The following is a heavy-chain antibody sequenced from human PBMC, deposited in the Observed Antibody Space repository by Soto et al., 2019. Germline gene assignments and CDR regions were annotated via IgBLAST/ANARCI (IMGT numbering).Heavy chain of an antibody. CDR2: IKPDGSEK. V-gene: IGHV3-7*01. J-gene: IGHJ4*02. CDR1: AFNFSNYW. Sequence: EVQLVESGGGLVQPGGSLRLSCATSAFNFSNYWVSWVRQAPGKGMEWVANIKPDGSEKYYVDSVKGRFTISRDNSKNSFFLQTIGLRGDDTAVYDCAREGIWGQGTLVTVSS. CDR3: AREGI.